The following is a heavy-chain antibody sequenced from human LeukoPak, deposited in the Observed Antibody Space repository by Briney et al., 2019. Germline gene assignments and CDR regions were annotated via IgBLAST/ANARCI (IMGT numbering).Heavy chain of an antibody. Sequence: SETLSLTCAISGASIASGSYHWDWIRQPAGSRPEYIGRISAGGRTNYNPSLKSRLTISMDTSKNHVSLRLSSVTAADTAVYYCARGRFRIMTHWGQGTLVTVSS. V-gene: IGHV4-61*02. CDR2: ISAGGRT. CDR3: ARGRFRIMTH. CDR1: GASIASGSYH. J-gene: IGHJ4*02. D-gene: IGHD3-16*01.